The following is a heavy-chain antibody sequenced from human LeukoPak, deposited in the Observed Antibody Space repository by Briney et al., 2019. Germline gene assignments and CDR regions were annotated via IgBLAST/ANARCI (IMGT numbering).Heavy chain of an antibody. CDR3: AKAPDYDSSGYYYKDAFDI. V-gene: IGHV3-9*01. CDR2: ISWNSGSI. J-gene: IGHJ3*02. D-gene: IGHD3-22*01. Sequence: GGSLRLSCAASGFTFDDYAMHWVRQAPGKGLEWVSGISWNSGSIGYADSVKGRFTISRDNAKNSLYLQMNSLRAEDTALYYCAKAPDYDSSGYYYKDAFDIWGQGTMVTVSS. CDR1: GFTFDDYA.